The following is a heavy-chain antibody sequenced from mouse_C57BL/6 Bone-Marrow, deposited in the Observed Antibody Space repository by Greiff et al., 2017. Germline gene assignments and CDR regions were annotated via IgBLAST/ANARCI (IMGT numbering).Heavy chain of an antibody. Sequence: QVQLQQSGPGLVQPSQSLSITCTVSGFSLTSYGVHWVRQSPGKGLEWLGVIWRGGSTDYNAAFMSRLSITKDNSKSQVFFKMNSLQADDTAIYYGAKNACGSSKYYYAMDYWGQGTSVTVSS. V-gene: IGHV2-5*01. D-gene: IGHD1-1*01. J-gene: IGHJ4*01. CDR2: IWRGGST. CDR3: AKNACGSSKYYYAMDY. CDR1: GFSLTSYG.